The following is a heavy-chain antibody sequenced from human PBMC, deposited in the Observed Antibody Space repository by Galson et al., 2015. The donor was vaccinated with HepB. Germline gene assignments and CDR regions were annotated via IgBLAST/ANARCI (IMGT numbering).Heavy chain of an antibody. CDR3: AKGFGVQSPSTTNKNWYFDL. CDR1: GFTFSNYA. CDR2: IDKTGGTT. V-gene: IGHV3-23*01. D-gene: IGHD3-3*01. J-gene: IGHJ2*01. Sequence: SLRLSCAASGFTFSNYAMSWVRQAPGKGLEWVSAIDKTGGTTYYADSVKGRFTISRDNSKNTLYLQMNSLRTEDTAVFYCAKGFGVQSPSTTNKNWYFDLWDRGALVTVSS.